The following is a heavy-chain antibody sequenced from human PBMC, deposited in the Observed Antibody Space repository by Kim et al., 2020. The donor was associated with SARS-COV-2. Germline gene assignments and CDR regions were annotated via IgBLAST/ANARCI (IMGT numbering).Heavy chain of an antibody. CDR2: ISPYSGDT. J-gene: IGHJ5*02. CDR1: GYTFTGYY. CDR3: ARGRSSQIELT. Sequence: ASVKVSCKAFGYTFTGYYIHWVRQAPGQGLEWMGWISPYSGDTNYAQNFQGRVTMTRDTSISTAYVELSRPRSDDTAVYYCARGRSSQIELTWGRGTLVTVSS. V-gene: IGHV1-2*02. D-gene: IGHD6-19*01.